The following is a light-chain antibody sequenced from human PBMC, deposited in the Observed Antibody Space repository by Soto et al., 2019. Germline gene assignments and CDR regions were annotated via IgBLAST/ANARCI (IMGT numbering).Light chain of an antibody. V-gene: IGLV2-14*01. CDR2: EVI. Sequence: QSALTQPASVSGSPGQSITVSCTGTSSDVGGYGYVSWYQQHPGKAPKLLIYEVINRHSGVSNRFSGSKSDNTASLTISGLQAEDEADYYCSSYTSSSTYAFGSGTKV. CDR1: SSDVGGYGY. J-gene: IGLJ1*01. CDR3: SSYTSSSTYA.